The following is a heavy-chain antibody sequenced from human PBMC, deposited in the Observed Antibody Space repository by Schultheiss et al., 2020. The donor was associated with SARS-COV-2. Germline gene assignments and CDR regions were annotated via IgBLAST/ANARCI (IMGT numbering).Heavy chain of an antibody. J-gene: IGHJ4*02. V-gene: IGHV3-49*03. D-gene: IGHD4-11*01. CDR1: GFSLGDYA. CDR3: AKVDYSDYGLVDY. Sequence: GGSLRLSCTGSGFSLGDYAVSWFRQAPGKALEWVGFIRSKGHGGTTEDAASVKGRFTISRDDSKSIAYLQMNSLRAEDTAVYYCAKVDYSDYGLVDYWGQGTLVTVSS. CDR2: IRSKGHGGTT.